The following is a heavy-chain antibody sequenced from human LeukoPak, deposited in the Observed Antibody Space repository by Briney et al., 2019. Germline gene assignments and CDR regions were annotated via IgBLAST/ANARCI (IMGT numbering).Heavy chain of an antibody. D-gene: IGHD5-18*01. J-gene: IGHJ4*02. CDR2: ISSNGGST. CDR1: GFTLSSYA. CDR3: VKDFYSYGYTFDY. Sequence: GGSLRLSCSASGFTLSSYAMHWVRQAPGKGLEYVSAISSNGGSTYYADSVKGRFTISRDNSKNTLYLQMSSLRAEDTAVYYCVKDFYSYGYTFDYWGQGTLVTVSS. V-gene: IGHV3-64D*06.